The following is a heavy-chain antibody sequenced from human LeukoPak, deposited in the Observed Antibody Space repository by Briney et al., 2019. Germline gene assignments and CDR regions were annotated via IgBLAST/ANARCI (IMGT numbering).Heavy chain of an antibody. V-gene: IGHV3-7*01. Sequence: GGSLRLSCAASGFTFSSYCMTWVRQAPGKGLEWVANIKHNGYELNYVDSVEDRFTISRDNAKNSLYLHMTSLRAEDTAVYYCERELRTVDSWGQGTLVTVS. D-gene: IGHD3-16*01. CDR3: ERELRTVDS. CDR1: GFTFSSYC. CDR2: IKHNGYEL. J-gene: IGHJ4*02.